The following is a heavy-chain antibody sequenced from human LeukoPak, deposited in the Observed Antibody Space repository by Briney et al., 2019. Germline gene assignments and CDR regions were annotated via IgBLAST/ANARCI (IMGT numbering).Heavy chain of an antibody. CDR1: GFTFSSYG. J-gene: IGHJ3*02. D-gene: IGHD4-17*01. Sequence: AGSLRLSCAASGFTFSSYGMHWVRQAPGKGLEWVAVIWYDGSNKYYTDSVKGRFTISRDNSKNTLYLQMNSLRAEDTAVYYCAREDYGEPGGAFDIWGQGTMVTVSS. CDR3: AREDYGEPGGAFDI. V-gene: IGHV3-33*01. CDR2: IWYDGSNK.